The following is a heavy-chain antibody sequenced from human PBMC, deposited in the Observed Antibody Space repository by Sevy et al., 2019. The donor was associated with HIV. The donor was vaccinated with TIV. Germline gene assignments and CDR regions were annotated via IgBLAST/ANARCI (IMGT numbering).Heavy chain of an antibody. CDR1: GFTFSNAW. J-gene: IGHJ6*03. V-gene: IGHV3-15*01. CDR2: IKSKTDGGTT. Sequence: GGSLRLSCAASGFTFSNAWMSWVRQAPGKGLEWVGRIKSKTDGGTTDHAAPVKGRFTISRDDSKNTLYLQMNSLKTEDTAVYYCTTLPSIVGATILSDYYYYYYMDVWGKGTTVTVSS. CDR3: TTLPSIVGATILSDYYYYYYMDV. D-gene: IGHD1-26*01.